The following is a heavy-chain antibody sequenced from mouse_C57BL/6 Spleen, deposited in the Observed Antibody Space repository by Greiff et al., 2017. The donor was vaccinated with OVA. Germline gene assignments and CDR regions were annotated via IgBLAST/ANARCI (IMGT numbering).Heavy chain of an antibody. Sequence: VQLKESGPGLVKPSQSLSLTCSVTGYSITSGYYWNWIRQFSGNKMEWMGYISYDGSNNYNPSLKNRISITRDTSKNQFFLKLNSVTTEDTATYYCAREDDYDWFAYWGQGTLVTVSA. CDR2: ISYDGSN. J-gene: IGHJ3*01. CDR1: GYSITSGYY. D-gene: IGHD2-4*01. CDR3: AREDDYDWFAY. V-gene: IGHV3-6*01.